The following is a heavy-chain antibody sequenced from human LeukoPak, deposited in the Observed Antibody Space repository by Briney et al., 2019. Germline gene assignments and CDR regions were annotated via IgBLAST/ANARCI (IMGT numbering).Heavy chain of an antibody. CDR3: AREGGKDYYDSSGYYDY. CDR2: IIPIFGTA. Sequence: GASVKVSCKASGGTFSSYAISWVRQAPGQGLEWMGGIIPIFGTANYAQKFQGRVTITADESTSTAYMELSSLRSEDTAVYYCAREGGKDYYDSSGYYDYWGQGTLVTVSS. V-gene: IGHV1-69*13. CDR1: GGTFSSYA. J-gene: IGHJ4*02. D-gene: IGHD3-22*01.